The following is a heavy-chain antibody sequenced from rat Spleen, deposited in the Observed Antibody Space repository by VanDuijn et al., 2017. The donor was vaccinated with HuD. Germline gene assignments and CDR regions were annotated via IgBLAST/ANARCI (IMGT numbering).Heavy chain of an antibody. CDR2: ITNTGGST. D-gene: IGHD1-11*01. J-gene: IGHJ2*01. V-gene: IGHV5-31*01. CDR1: GFTFNNYW. CDR3: TRGTTEGIGHYFDY. Sequence: EVQLVESGGGLVQPGRSLKLSCVASGFTFNNYWMTWIRQAPGQGLEWVASITNTGGSTYYPESVKGRFTISRDNAKSTLYLQMNSLRSEDTATYYCTRGTTEGIGHYFDYWGQGVMVTVSS.